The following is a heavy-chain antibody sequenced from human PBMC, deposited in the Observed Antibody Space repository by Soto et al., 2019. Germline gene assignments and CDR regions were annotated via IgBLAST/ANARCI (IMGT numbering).Heavy chain of an antibody. CDR2: ISGSGGST. D-gene: IGHD3-3*01. Sequence: GGSLRLSCAASGFTFSSYAMSWVRQAPGKGLEWVSAISGSGGSTYYADSVKGRFTISRDNSKNTRYLQMNSLRAEDTAVYYCAKNGVPIFGVEYYYYYMDVWGKGTTVTVSS. V-gene: IGHV3-23*01. CDR1: GFTFSSYA. J-gene: IGHJ6*03. CDR3: AKNGVPIFGVEYYYYYMDV.